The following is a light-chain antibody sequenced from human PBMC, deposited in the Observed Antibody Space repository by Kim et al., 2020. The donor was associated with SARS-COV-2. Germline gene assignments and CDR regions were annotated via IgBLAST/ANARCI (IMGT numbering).Light chain of an antibody. CDR1: KLGEKY. CDR3: QAWDSSTVV. J-gene: IGLJ2*01. Sequence: SYELTQPPSVSVSPGQTASITCSGDKLGEKYTCWYQQMPGQSPVLVIYQDWKRPSGIPERFSASNSGNTATLTISGTQAMDEADYYCQAWDSSTVVFGG. CDR2: QDW. V-gene: IGLV3-1*01.